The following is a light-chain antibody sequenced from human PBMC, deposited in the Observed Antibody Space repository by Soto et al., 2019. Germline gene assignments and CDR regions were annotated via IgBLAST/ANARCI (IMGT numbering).Light chain of an antibody. J-gene: IGKJ1*01. Sequence: EIVLTQSPGTLSLSPGERATLSCRASQSVSNNYLAWYQQKPGQAPRLLIYGASNRTTGIPDRFSGSGSETDFTLTISRLEPEDFAVYYCQQYRISGMFRQGTKVEIK. V-gene: IGKV3-20*01. CDR1: QSVSNNY. CDR3: QQYRISGM. CDR2: GAS.